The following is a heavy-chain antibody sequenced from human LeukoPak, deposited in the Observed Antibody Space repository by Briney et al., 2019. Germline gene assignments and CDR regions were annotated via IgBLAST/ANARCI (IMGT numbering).Heavy chain of an antibody. CDR3: ARITMIVVVKNTRPHYYYYGMDV. D-gene: IGHD3-22*01. V-gene: IGHV4-34*01. CDR1: GRSFSGYY. CDR2: INHRVTT. Sequence: SETLSPTCPVYGRSFSGYYRSWIRQPPGKGLEWIGEINHRVTTNYNPSLKSRVTISVDTSKNQFSLKLSSVTAADTAVYYCARITMIVVVKNTRPHYYYYGMDVWGQGTTVTVSS. J-gene: IGHJ6*02.